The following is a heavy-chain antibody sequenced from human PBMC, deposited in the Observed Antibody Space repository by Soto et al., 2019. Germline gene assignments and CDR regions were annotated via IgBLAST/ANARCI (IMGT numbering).Heavy chain of an antibody. CDR1: GISYTTYA. CDR3: ARAITGYVT. J-gene: IGHJ4*02. CDR2: INAGNGDT. D-gene: IGHD5-12*01. Sequence: GQLVQSGAEVKKPGASVKISCTASGISYTTYAIHWVRQAPGQGLEWMGWINAGNGDTRYSQRFQGRVTLTRDTSATTTYMDLTSLRFEDTSIYYCARAITGYVTWGQGTLVTVSS. V-gene: IGHV1-3*01.